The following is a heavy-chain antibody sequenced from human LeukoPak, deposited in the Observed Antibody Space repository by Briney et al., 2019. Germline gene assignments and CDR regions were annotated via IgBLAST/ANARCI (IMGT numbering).Heavy chain of an antibody. CDR1: GFTFSSYA. CDR3: ARDLSENYSIDY. Sequence: GGSLRLSCAASGFTFSSYAIHWVRQAPGKGLEWVTFISHDGVVKHYADSVRGRFTISRDNSENTLYLQMNSLRAEDTSVYYCARDLSENYSIDYWGQGTLVTVFS. J-gene: IGHJ4*02. CDR2: ISHDGVVK. D-gene: IGHD2-21*01. V-gene: IGHV3-30-3*01.